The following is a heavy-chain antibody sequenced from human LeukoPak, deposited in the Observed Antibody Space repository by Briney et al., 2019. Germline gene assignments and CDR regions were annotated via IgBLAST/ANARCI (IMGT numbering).Heavy chain of an antibody. D-gene: IGHD5-12*01. CDR1: GYTFNGFW. V-gene: IGHV5-51*01. CDR2: IYPSDSDT. Sequence: GESLKISCKGSGYTFNGFWIAWVRQMPGKGLEWMGIIYPSDSDTKYRPSVEGQVTISADRSINTAYLQWSSLKASDTAMYYCARRRSYVDIVATIFGDAFDIWGQGTMVTVSS. CDR3: ARRRSYVDIVATIFGDAFDI. J-gene: IGHJ3*02.